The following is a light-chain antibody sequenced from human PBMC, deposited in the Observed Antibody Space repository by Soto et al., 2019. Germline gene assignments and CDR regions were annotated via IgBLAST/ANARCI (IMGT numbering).Light chain of an antibody. CDR2: EVS. CDR3: RSYTSSSTRV. Sequence: QSVLTQPASVSGSPGQSITISCTGTSSDVGGYNYVSWYQHHPGKAPKLMIYEVSNRPSGVSNRFSGSKSGNTASLTISGLQADDEADYYCRSYTSSSTRVFGGGTKLTVL. V-gene: IGLV2-14*01. J-gene: IGLJ3*02. CDR1: SSDVGGYNY.